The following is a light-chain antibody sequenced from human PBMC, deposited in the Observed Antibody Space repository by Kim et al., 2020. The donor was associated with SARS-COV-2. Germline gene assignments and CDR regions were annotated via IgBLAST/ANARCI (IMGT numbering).Light chain of an antibody. CDR3: QQYGSSLQP. Sequence: EIVLTQSPGTLSLSPGERATLSCRASQSVSSSYLAWYQQKPGQAPRLLIYGASSRATGIPDRFSGSGSGTDFTLTISRLEPEDFAVYYCQQYGSSLQPFGQGTKVDIK. V-gene: IGKV3-20*01. CDR2: GAS. J-gene: IGKJ1*01. CDR1: QSVSSSY.